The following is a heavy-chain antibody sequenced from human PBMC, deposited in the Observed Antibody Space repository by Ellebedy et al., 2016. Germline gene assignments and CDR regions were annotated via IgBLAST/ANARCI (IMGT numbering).Heavy chain of an antibody. CDR3: ATAGAQGVTTRSFGY. CDR1: GYTFTSHA. J-gene: IGHJ4*02. D-gene: IGHD4-17*01. CDR2: IAAYNGYT. V-gene: IGHV1-18*01. Sequence: ASVKVSCKAFGYTFTSHAFSWVRQAPGQGLEWMGWIAAYNGYTKSAQKFQGRVTMTMDTSTSTVYMELTSLTSDDTAVYYCATAGAQGVTTRSFGYWGQGTLVTVSS.